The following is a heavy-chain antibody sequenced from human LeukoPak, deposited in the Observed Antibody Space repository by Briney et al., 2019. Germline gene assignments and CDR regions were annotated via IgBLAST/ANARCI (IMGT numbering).Heavy chain of an antibody. CDR1: GFTFSSYG. V-gene: IGHV3-30*02. CDR3: AKDFRTRYCSSTSCYGP. D-gene: IGHD2-2*01. Sequence: GGSLRLSCAASGFTFSSYGMHWVRQAPGKGLEWVAFIRYDGSNKYYADSVKGRFTISRDNSKNALYLQMNSLRAEDTAVDYCAKDFRTRYCSSTSCYGPWGQGTLVTVSS. J-gene: IGHJ5*02. CDR2: IRYDGSNK.